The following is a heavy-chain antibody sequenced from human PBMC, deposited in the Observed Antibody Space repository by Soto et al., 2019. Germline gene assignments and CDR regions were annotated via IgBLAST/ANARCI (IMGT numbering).Heavy chain of an antibody. J-gene: IGHJ5*02. CDR3: ARDGVVTADLDRNNWFDP. CDR1: GFTFSSYS. D-gene: IGHD2-21*02. V-gene: IGHV3-48*02. Sequence: EVQLVESGGGLVQPGGSLRLSCAASGFTFSSYSMNWVRQAPGKGLEWVSYISSSNSTIYYADSVKGRFTISRDNAKNWLYLQLNRLCDADTAVYSCARDGVVTADLDRNNWFDPWGQGNLVVVCS. CDR2: ISSSNSTI.